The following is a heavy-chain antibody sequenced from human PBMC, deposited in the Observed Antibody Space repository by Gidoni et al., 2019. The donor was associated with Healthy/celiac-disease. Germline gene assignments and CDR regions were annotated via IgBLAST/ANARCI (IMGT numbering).Heavy chain of an antibody. Sequence: EVQLLESGGGLVQPGGSLRLSCAASGFTFSSYAMRWVRQAPGKGLEWVSAISGSGGSTYYADSVKGRFTISRDNSKNTLYLQMNSLRAEDTAVYYCAKDLYYYDSSGYYYPDAFDIWGQGTMVTVSS. CDR3: AKDLYYYDSSGYYYPDAFDI. CDR1: GFTFSSYA. V-gene: IGHV3-23*01. D-gene: IGHD3-22*01. J-gene: IGHJ3*02. CDR2: ISGSGGST.